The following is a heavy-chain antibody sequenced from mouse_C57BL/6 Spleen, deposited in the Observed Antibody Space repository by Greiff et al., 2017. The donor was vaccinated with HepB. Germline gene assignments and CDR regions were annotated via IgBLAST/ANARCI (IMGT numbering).Heavy chain of an antibody. CDR1: GFNIKDYY. CDR2: IDPEDGET. Sequence: EVKLQESGAELVKPGASVKLSCTASGFNIKDYYMHWVKQRTEQGLEWIGRIDPEDGETKYAPKFQGKATITADTSSNTAYLQLSSLTSEDTAVYYCASLITTVVAKDWYFDVWGTGTTVTVSS. D-gene: IGHD1-1*01. J-gene: IGHJ1*03. V-gene: IGHV14-2*01. CDR3: ASLITTVVAKDWYFDV.